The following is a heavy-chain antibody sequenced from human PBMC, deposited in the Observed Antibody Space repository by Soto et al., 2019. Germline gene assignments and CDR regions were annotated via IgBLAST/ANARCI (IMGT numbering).Heavy chain of an antibody. J-gene: IGHJ4*02. CDR2: VYYSGST. CDR3: ASSPPAMVAPNI. Sequence: SETLSLTYTVSGGSVSSYSWTWVRQPPGKGLEWIGYVYYSGSTHYNPSLKSRVTISLDTSKNQFSLKLTSVTAADTAMYFCASSPPAMVAPNIWGQGTLVTVSS. CDR1: GGSVSSYS. D-gene: IGHD5-18*01. V-gene: IGHV4-59*02.